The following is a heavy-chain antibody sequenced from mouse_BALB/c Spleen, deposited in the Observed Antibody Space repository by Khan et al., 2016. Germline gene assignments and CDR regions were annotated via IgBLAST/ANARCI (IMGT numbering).Heavy chain of an antibody. V-gene: IGHV1-69*02. CDR1: GYTFTSYW. CDR2: IHPSETFT. CDR3: TRSVRYAMDN. D-gene: IGHD2-14*01. Sequence: QVQLKQSGAELVRPGASVKLSCKVSGYTFTSYWLNWVKQRPGQGLDWIGNIHPSETFTHSNQKLKDKATLTVDKSSSTAYMQLSIPTSEVSAVYYCTRSVRYAMDNWGQGTSVTVSS. J-gene: IGHJ4*01.